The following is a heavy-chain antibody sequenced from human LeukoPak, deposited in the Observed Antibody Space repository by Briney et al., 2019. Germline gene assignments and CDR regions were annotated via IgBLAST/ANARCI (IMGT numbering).Heavy chain of an antibody. Sequence: PSETLSLTCAVYGGSFSGYYWSWIRQPPGKGLEWIGEINHSGSTNYNPSLKSRVIISVDTSKNQFSLKLSSVTAADTVVYYCARTYYDFWSGYLYYFDYWGQGTLVTVSS. CDR1: GGSFSGYY. D-gene: IGHD3-3*01. CDR3: ARTYYDFWSGYLYYFDY. CDR2: INHSGST. V-gene: IGHV4-34*01. J-gene: IGHJ4*02.